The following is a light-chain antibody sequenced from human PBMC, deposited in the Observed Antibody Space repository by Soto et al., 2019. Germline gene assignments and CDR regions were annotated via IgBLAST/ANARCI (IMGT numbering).Light chain of an antibody. CDR3: SSYAGSSTYV. Sequence: QSVLTQPASVSRSPGQSITISCTGTNSDVGSYNLVSWYQQHPGKAPKLMIYEVSKRPSGFSNRFSGSKSGNTASLTISGLQAEDEADYYCSSYAGSSTYVFGTGTKVTVL. V-gene: IGLV2-23*02. CDR2: EVS. J-gene: IGLJ1*01. CDR1: NSDVGSYNL.